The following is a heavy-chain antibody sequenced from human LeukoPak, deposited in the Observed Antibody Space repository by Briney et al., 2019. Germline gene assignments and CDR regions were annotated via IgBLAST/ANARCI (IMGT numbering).Heavy chain of an antibody. Sequence: SETLSLTCAVYGGSFSGYYWSWIRQPPGKGLEWIGEINHSGSTNYNPSLKSRVTISVDTSKNQFSLKLSSVTAADTAVYYCVSGGSSFDYWGQGTLVTVSS. V-gene: IGHV4-34*01. CDR1: GGSFSGYY. D-gene: IGHD3-10*01. CDR3: VSGGSSFDY. J-gene: IGHJ4*02. CDR2: INHSGST.